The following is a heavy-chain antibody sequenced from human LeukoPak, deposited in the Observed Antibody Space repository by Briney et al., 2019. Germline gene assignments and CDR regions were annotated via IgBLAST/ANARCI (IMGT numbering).Heavy chain of an antibody. CDR3: AKSFVEVGWGADYYDSSGYYYRAFDI. CDR2: ISGSGGST. D-gene: IGHD3-22*01. V-gene: IGHV3-23*01. CDR1: GFTFSSYA. J-gene: IGHJ3*02. Sequence: PGGSLRLSCAASGFTFSSYAMSWVRQAPGKGLEWVSAISGSGGSTYYADSVKGRFTISRDNSKNTLYLQMNSLRAEDTAVYYCAKSFVEVGWGADYYDSSGYYYRAFDIWGQGTMVTVSS.